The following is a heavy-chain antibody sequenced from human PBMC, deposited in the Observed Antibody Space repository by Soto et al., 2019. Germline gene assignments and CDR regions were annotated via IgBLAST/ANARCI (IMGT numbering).Heavy chain of an antibody. CDR1: GGSMNNNY. J-gene: IGHJ4*02. CDR3: ARRTVIKAYDF. CDR2: IFYSGST. D-gene: IGHD2-21*01. V-gene: IGHV4-59*01. Sequence: SETLSLTCTVSGGSMNNNYWSWIRQPPGKGLEWIGYIFYSGSTNYNPSLKSRVTISVDTSRNQFSLRLTSVTAADTAVYYCARRTVIKAYDFRGQGALVTVSS.